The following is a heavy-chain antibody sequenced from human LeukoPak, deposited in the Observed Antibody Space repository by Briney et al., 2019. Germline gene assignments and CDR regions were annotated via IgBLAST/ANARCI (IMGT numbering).Heavy chain of an antibody. CDR3: ALQPITLSI. CDR1: GYIFTGYY. J-gene: IGHJ3*02. D-gene: IGHD1-20*01. V-gene: IGHV1-2*02. Sequence: ASVKVSCKASGYIFTGYYMHWVRQAPGQGLEWMGWIDPNSGDTNYAQKLLGRVTMTRDTSISTVYMELSRLRSDDTAVYYCALQPITLSIWGQGTMVTVSS. CDR2: IDPNSGDT.